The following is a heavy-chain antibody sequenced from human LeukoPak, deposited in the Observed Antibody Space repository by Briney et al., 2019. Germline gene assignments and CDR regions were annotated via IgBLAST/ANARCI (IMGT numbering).Heavy chain of an antibody. Sequence: ASVKVSCKASGYTFTSYGISWVRQAPGQGLEWMGWISAYNGNTNYAQKLQGRVTMTTDTSTSTAYMELRSLRSDDTAVYSCAGGGGGDPSGYFQHWGQGTLDTVSS. CDR1: GYTFTSYG. V-gene: IGHV1-18*01. CDR2: ISAYNGNT. D-gene: IGHD2-21*01. J-gene: IGHJ1*01. CDR3: AGGGGGDPSGYFQH.